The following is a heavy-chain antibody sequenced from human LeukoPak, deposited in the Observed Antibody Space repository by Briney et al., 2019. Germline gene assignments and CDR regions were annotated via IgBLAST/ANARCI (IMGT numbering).Heavy chain of an antibody. V-gene: IGHV4-38-2*02. Sequence: SETLSLTCTVSGYSISSGYYWGWIRQPPGQGLEWIGSIYHSGSTYYNPSLKSRVTISVDTSKNQFSLEMTSVTAADTAVYFCARETLRDGSFDFWGQGTLATVS. CDR2: IYHSGST. CDR1: GYSISSGYY. CDR3: ARETLRDGSFDF. D-gene: IGHD5-24*01. J-gene: IGHJ4*02.